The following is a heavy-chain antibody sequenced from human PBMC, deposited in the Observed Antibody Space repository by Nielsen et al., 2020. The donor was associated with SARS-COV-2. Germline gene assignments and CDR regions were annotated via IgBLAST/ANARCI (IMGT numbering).Heavy chain of an antibody. J-gene: IGHJ4*02. D-gene: IGHD2-21*01. Sequence: SETLSLTCTVSGVSVSSGSYFWSWIRQPPGKRLEWIGYMFYIGTANYNPSFQSRVNISVDTSKNQFSLKLSSVTAADTAIYYCARVTYYPWGAPDFWGQGALVTVST. V-gene: IGHV4-61*01. CDR3: ARVTYYPWGAPDF. CDR2: MFYIGTA. CDR1: GVSVSSGSYF.